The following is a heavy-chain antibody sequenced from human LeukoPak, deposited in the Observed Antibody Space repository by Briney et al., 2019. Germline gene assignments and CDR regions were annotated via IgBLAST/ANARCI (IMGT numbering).Heavy chain of an antibody. V-gene: IGHV3-48*03. CDR3: ARERIYSSGWYYFDY. CDR1: GFTFSSYE. Sequence: AGGSLRLSCAASGFTFSSYEMNWVRQAPGKGLEWVSYISSSGSTIYYADSVKGRFTISRDNAKNSLYLQMNSLRAEDTAVYYCARERIYSSGWYYFDYWGQGTLVTVSS. J-gene: IGHJ4*02. CDR2: ISSSGSTI. D-gene: IGHD6-19*01.